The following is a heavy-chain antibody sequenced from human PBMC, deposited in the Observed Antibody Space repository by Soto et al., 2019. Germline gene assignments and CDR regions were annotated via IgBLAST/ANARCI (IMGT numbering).Heavy chain of an antibody. D-gene: IGHD5-12*01. CDR2: FDSEDVET. CDR3: ATVAVSGYDTPIFDY. J-gene: IGHJ4*02. CDR1: VYTLAGLS. Sequence: GASVKVSCKVSVYTLAGLSMHWVRQAPGKRLEWMVGFDSEDVETIYAQKFQGRVTMTEDTSTDTAYMEVSSLRSEDTAVYYCATVAVSGYDTPIFDYWGQGTLVTVSS. V-gene: IGHV1-24*01.